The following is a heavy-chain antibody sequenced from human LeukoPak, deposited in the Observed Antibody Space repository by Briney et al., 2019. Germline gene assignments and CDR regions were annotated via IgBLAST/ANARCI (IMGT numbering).Heavy chain of an antibody. D-gene: IGHD3-10*01. CDR1: GGTFSSYA. CDR2: IIPILGIA. V-gene: IGHV1-69*04. CDR3: ARDRAPEFRAFDI. J-gene: IGHJ3*02. Sequence: SVKVSCKASGGTFSSYAISSVRQAPGQGFECMGRIIPILGIANYAQKFQGRVTITSDKSTSTAYLELSSLRSEDTSVYYCARDRAPEFRAFDIWGQGTMVTVSS.